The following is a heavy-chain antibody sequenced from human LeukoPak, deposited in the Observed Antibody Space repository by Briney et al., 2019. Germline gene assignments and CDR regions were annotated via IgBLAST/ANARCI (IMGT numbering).Heavy chain of an antibody. Sequence: GGSLRLSCAASGFTVSSNHMNWVRQAPGKGLEWVSVLYSGGSTFYVDSVKGRFTISRDNSKNTLYLQMNSLRAEDTAMYFCARERDAYYFDYWGQGTLVTVSS. CDR2: LYSGGST. CDR1: GFTVSSNH. CDR3: ARERDAYYFDY. J-gene: IGHJ4*02. V-gene: IGHV3-53*01.